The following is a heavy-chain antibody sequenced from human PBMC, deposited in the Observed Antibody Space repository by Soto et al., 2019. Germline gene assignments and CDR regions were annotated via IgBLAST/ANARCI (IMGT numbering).Heavy chain of an antibody. V-gene: IGHV3-30*18. CDR3: AKERLSSWSHYYGMDV. D-gene: IGHD6-13*01. J-gene: IGHJ6*02. CDR1: GFAFSSYG. Sequence: GGSLRLSCAASGFAFSSYGMHWVRQAPGKGLEWVAVISYDGSNKYYADSVKGRFTISRDNSKNTLYLQMNSLRAEDTAVYYCAKERLSSWSHYYGMDVWGQGTTVTVSS. CDR2: ISYDGSNK.